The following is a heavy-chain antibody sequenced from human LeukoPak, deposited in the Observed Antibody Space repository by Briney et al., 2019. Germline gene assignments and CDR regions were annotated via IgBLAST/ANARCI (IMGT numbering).Heavy chain of an antibody. CDR2: INHSGST. V-gene: IGHV4-34*01. D-gene: IGHD2-15*01. CDR1: GGSFSGYY. Sequence: SETLSLTCAVYGGSFSGYYWSWIRQPPGKGLEWIGEINHSGSTNYNPSLKSRVTISVDTSKNQFSLKLSSVTAADTAVYYCARGPVDVRYCSGGSCRNWFDPWAREPWSPSPQ. J-gene: IGHJ5*02. CDR3: ARGPVDVRYCSGGSCRNWFDP.